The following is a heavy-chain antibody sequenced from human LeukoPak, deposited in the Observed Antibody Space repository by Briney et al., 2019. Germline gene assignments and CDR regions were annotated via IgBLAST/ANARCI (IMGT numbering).Heavy chain of an antibody. D-gene: IGHD6-13*01. CDR1: GGSISSYY. CDR3: ARGGDIAAAGPATAFGP. V-gene: IGHV4-59*01. Sequence: SETLSLTCTVSGGSISSYYWSWIRQPPGKGLEWIGYIYYSGSTNYNPSLKSRVTISVDTSKNQFSLKLSSVTAADTAVYYCARGGDIAAAGPATAFGPWGQGTLVTVSS. J-gene: IGHJ5*02. CDR2: IYYSGST.